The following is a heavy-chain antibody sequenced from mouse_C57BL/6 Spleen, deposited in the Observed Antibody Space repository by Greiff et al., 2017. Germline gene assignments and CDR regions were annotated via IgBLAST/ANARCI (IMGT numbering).Heavy chain of an antibody. CDR2: IHPNSGST. J-gene: IGHJ2*01. D-gene: IGHD2-4*01. CDR1: GYTFTSYW. CDR3: ARGGYYDYDGEGFDY. Sequence: QVQLQQPGAELVKPGASVKLSCKASGYTFTSYWMHWVKQRPGQGLEWIGMIHPNSGSTNYNEKFKSKATLTVDKSSSTAYMQLSSLTSEDSAVYYCARGGYYDYDGEGFDYWGQGTTLTVSS. V-gene: IGHV1-64*01.